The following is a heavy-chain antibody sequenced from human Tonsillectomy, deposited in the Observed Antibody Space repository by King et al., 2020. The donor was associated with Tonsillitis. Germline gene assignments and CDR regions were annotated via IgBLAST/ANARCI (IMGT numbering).Heavy chain of an antibody. Sequence: QLVQSGGGVVQPGGSLRLSCVASGFTFSTYGMHWVRQAPGKGLEWVAFVRYDGSNKYYADSVKGRFTISRDNSKNTLYLQMNSLRSEDTAVYYYARDAGGGFGYWGQGTLVTVSS. CDR2: VRYDGSNK. CDR3: ARDAGGGFGY. V-gene: IGHV3-30*02. J-gene: IGHJ4*02. CDR1: GFTFSTYG. D-gene: IGHD3-16*01.